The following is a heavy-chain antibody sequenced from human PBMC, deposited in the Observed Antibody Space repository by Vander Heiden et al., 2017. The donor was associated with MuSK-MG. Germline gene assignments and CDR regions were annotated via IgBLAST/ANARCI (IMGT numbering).Heavy chain of an antibody. V-gene: IGHV3-9*01. J-gene: IGHJ4*02. CDR1: VFTFDDYA. CDR2: ISWNSGSI. D-gene: IGHD6-19*01. CDR3: VSGYSSGCY. Sequence: EVQLVESGGGLVQRGRSLRLSCAAYVFTFDDYAIGWVRQAPGKGLELVSGISWNSGSIGYADPVKGRFTISRDNAKNPLYLQMNSLRAEDTALYYCVSGYSSGCYWGQGTLVTVSS.